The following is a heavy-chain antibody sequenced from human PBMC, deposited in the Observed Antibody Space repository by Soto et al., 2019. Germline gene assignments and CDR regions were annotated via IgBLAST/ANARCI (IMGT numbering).Heavy chain of an antibody. J-gene: IGHJ5*02. CDR2: VNAGLGNT. V-gene: IGHV1-3*01. Sequence: QVQLVQSGTEVKKPGASVRISCKASGYTFNAYAIYWVRQAPGQSLEWMGWVNAGLGNTEYAQKFQGRVNITMDTSANTAYMDLTSLTSEDTAVYYCARGGYCSGGRCYIWFDPWGQGTLVTVSS. CDR1: GYTFNAYA. D-gene: IGHD2-15*01. CDR3: ARGGYCSGGRCYIWFDP.